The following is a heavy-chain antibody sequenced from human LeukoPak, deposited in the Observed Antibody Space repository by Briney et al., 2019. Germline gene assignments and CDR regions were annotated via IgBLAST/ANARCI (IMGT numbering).Heavy chain of an antibody. CDR3: ARDTAMVPYYFDY. J-gene: IGHJ4*02. Sequence: SETLSLTCTVSGCSISSYYWSWIRQPPGKGLEWIGYIYYSGSTNYNPSLKSRVTISVDTSKNQFSLKLTSVTAADTAAYYCARDTAMVPYYFDYRGQGTLVTVSS. CDR1: GCSISSYY. CDR2: IYYSGST. V-gene: IGHV4-59*12. D-gene: IGHD5-18*01.